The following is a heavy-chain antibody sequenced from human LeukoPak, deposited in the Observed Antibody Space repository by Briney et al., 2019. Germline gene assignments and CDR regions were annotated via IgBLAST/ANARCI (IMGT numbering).Heavy chain of an antibody. CDR2: INHSGST. D-gene: IGHD4-17*01. CDR1: GVSFSGYD. V-gene: IGHV4-34*01. Sequence: HPSETLSLTCAVYGVSFSGYDWSWIRQPPGKGLEWIGEINHSGSTNYHPSLKSRVTISVDTSKKQFSLNLRSVTAADAAVYYCARDYGEVDCWGKGTPVTVSS. CDR3: ARDYGEVDC. J-gene: IGHJ4*02.